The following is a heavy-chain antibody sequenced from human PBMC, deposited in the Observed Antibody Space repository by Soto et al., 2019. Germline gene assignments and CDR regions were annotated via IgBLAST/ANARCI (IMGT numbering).Heavy chain of an antibody. CDR3: ARPRDYSTSLSFLY. CDR1: GYSFIHYW. J-gene: IGHJ4*02. Sequence: EVQLVQSGAEVKKPGESLKISCKGFGYSFIHYWIGWVRQTPGTGLEWMGLIYPSDSDVRYSPSFQGQVTISADKSINTAYLQWSSLKASDTAMYYCARPRDYSTSLSFLYWGQGTQVTVPS. D-gene: IGHD6-6*01. V-gene: IGHV5-51*01. CDR2: IYPSDSDV.